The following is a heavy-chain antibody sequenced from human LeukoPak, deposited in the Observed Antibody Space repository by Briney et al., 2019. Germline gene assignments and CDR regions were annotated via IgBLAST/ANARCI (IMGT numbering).Heavy chain of an antibody. CDR3: ARGPNSNWSGLDL. CDR1: FSGXW. CDR2: ISPTGSTT. J-gene: IGHJ5*02. D-gene: IGHD6-6*01. Sequence: FSGXWMHWARQLXGKGLVWVSRISPTGSTTSYADSVKGRFTVSRDNAKNTLYLQVNNLRAEDTAVYYCARGPNSNWSGLDLWGQGILLTVSS. V-gene: IGHV3-74*01.